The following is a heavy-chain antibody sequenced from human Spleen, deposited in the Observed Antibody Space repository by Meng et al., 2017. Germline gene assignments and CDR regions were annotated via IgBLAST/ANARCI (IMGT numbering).Heavy chain of an antibody. D-gene: IGHD3-22*01. Sequence: VQLVESGGGVVQPGRSLRLSCAASGLPFSSYGMHWVRQAPGKGLKWVAVISYDGYYKYYADSVKGRFTISRDNSKNTLYLEMNSLRAEDTAVYYCARGGHESSRNLIYELTEYWGQGTLVTVSS. CDR1: GLPFSSYG. J-gene: IGHJ4*02. V-gene: IGHV3-30*03. CDR3: ARGGHESSRNLIYELTEY. CDR2: ISYDGYYK.